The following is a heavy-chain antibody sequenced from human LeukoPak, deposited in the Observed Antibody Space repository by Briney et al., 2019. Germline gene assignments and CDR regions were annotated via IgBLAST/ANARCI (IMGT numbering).Heavy chain of an antibody. J-gene: IGHJ4*02. V-gene: IGHV4-59*12. D-gene: IGHD3-22*01. CDR1: GFTFSSYA. Sequence: PGGSLRLSCAASGFTFSSYAMSWIRQPPGKGLEWIGYIYYSGSTYYNPSLKSRVTISVDTSKNQFSLKLSSVTAADTAVYYCARGGGYYYDSSGYIIDYWGQGTLVTVSS. CDR3: ARGGGYYYDSSGYIIDY. CDR2: IYYSGST.